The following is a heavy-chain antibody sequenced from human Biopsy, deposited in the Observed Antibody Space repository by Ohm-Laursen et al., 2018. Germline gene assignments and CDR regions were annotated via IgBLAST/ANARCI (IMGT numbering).Heavy chain of an antibody. D-gene: IGHD5-24*01. CDR3: ARAGVGSDGTDSYYYGMDV. Sequence: ASVKASCKTSGNTFATYHTHWVRQAPGQGLEWMGVISPSGATTSFSQKFQGRITMTRDTSTGTVYMDLNSLGSEDTAVYYCARAGVGSDGTDSYYYGMDVWGPGTTVTVSS. CDR2: ISPSGATT. CDR1: GNTFATYH. V-gene: IGHV1-46*01. J-gene: IGHJ6*02.